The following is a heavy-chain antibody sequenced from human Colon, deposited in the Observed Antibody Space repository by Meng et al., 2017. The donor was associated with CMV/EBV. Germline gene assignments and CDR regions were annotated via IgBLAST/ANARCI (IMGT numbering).Heavy chain of an antibody. CDR1: GDAISSSRYY. J-gene: IGHJ4*02. V-gene: IGHV4-39*07. D-gene: IGHD3-22*01. CDR3: VRVVGTSSGFRHYFDF. Sequence: SETLSLTCSVSGDAISSSRYYWDWVRQPPGKGLEWIGSIYYSTTTFYNPSLRGRITISGDTSKNQISLKLTSVTAADTAKYYCVRVVGTSSGFRHYFDFWGQGTLVTVSS. CDR2: IYYSTTT.